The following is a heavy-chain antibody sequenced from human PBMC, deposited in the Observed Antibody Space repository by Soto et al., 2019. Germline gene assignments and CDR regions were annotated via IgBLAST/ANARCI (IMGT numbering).Heavy chain of an antibody. CDR2: VYHTGTT. J-gene: IGHJ5*02. V-gene: IGHV4-4*02. CDR3: ARVPCS. Sequence: SETLSLTCAVSGTSISSTFWWTWVRQPPGKGLEWIGEVYHTGTTKYNPSLKNRVTISVDRSNNQFSLELRAVTAADTAVYYCARVPCSWGQGTLVTVSS. CDR1: GTSISSTFW. D-gene: IGHD2-8*01.